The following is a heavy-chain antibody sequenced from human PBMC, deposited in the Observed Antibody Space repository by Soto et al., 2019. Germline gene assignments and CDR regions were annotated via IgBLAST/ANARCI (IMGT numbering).Heavy chain of an antibody. V-gene: IGHV3-13*01. D-gene: IGHD3-9*01. CDR3: TRKTPSTGMEV. CDR2: IGSGGDT. CDR1: GFTLSSYD. J-gene: IGHJ6*02. Sequence: EVQLVESGGGLVQPGGSLRLSCAASGFTLSSYDIHWVRQATAKGLAWVSGIGSGGDTDYADHVKGRFTITRKDGKNSLYLQMNNLRVGDTAVCYCTRKTPSTGMEVWGQGATVTVSS.